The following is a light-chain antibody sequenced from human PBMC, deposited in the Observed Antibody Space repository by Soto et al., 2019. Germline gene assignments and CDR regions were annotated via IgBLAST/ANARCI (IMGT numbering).Light chain of an antibody. V-gene: IGKV1-9*01. Sequence: DIQLTQSPSFLSASVGDRVTITCRASQGISSYVAWYQQKPGKVPKALIYAASTLQSGVPSRFSGSGSGTEFPLTISSLQPEDFATYSCQQLNSYPYTFGQGTKLEIK. CDR3: QQLNSYPYT. CDR1: QGISSY. J-gene: IGKJ2*01. CDR2: AAS.